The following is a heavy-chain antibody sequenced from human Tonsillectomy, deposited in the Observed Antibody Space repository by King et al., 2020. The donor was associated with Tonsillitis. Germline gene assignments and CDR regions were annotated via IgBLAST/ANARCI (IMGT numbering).Heavy chain of an antibody. D-gene: IGHD6-13*01. CDR3: AKGFSGVYRAFDF. V-gene: IGHV3-23*04. CDR1: GFTFSSFA. J-gene: IGHJ3*01. Sequence: VQLVESGGGLVQPGGSLRLSCAASGFTFSSFAMNWVRQAPGKGLEWVSAIRGSGDSTYFADSVKGRFTISRDDSKNTLYLVMNSLRAEDTAVYYCAKGFSGVYRAFDFWGQGTMVTVSS. CDR2: IRGSGDST.